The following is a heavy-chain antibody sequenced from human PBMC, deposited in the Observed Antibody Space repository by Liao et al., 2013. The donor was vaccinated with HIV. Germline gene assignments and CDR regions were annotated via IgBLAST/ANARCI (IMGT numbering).Heavy chain of an antibody. Sequence: QVQLLESGPGLVKPSETLSLTCSVSGVSISKYFWSWIRQPAGKGLEWIGRMYISGSTTYNPSLKSRVTISVDTSKSQFSLNLTSVTAADTAVYYCARDSFASFDYWGQGTLVTVSS. D-gene: IGHD2-2*01. CDR2: MYISGST. J-gene: IGHJ4*02. V-gene: IGHV4-4*07. CDR3: ARDSFASFDY. CDR1: GVSISKYF.